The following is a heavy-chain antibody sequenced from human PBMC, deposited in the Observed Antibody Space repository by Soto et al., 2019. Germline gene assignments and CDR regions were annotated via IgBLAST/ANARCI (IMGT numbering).Heavy chain of an antibody. Sequence: LQLQESGPGLVKPSETLSLTCTVSGGSISSSSYYWGWIRQPPGKGLEWIGSIYYSGSTYYNPSRKSRVTISVDTSKNQFSLKLRSVTAADTAVYYCARRGSSSWYGYWGQGTLVTVSS. CDR2: IYYSGST. CDR3: ARRGSSSWYGY. J-gene: IGHJ4*02. V-gene: IGHV4-39*01. CDR1: GGSISSSSYY. D-gene: IGHD6-13*01.